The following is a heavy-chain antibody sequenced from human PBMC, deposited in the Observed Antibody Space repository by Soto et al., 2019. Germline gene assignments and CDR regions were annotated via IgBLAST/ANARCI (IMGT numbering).Heavy chain of an antibody. CDR2: ISGGGGST. CDR1: GFSFGGYA. V-gene: IGHV3-23*01. D-gene: IGHD3-9*01. Sequence: EVQLSQSGGGLVQPGGSLRHSCAASGFSFGGYAVTWVRQAPGRGLEWVSAISGGGGSTYFAASVKGRFTISRDHSLNTVHLQMSSLRAEDTAIYYCAKTESFNGYYNAFDYWGRGTQVTVSS. CDR3: AKTESFNGYYNAFDY. J-gene: IGHJ4*02.